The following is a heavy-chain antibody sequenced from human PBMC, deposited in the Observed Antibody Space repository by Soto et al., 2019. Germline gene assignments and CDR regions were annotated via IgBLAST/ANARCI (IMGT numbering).Heavy chain of an antibody. CDR2: ISYDGSDK. J-gene: IGHJ3*02. Sequence: GGSLRLSCAVSGFTFSIYGMQWVRQAPGKGLECVAGISYDGSDKYYVDSVKGRFTISRDNSKNTLYLQMNSLRAEDTAVYYCARAGGRFVWDVKNDAFDMWGRGTMVTVSS. CDR1: GFTFSIYG. D-gene: IGHD3-16*01. V-gene: IGHV3-30*03. CDR3: ARAGGRFVWDVKNDAFDM.